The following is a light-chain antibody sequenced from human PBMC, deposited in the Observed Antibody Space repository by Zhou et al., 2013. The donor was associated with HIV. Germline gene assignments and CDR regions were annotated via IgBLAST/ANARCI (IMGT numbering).Light chain of an antibody. Sequence: DIQMTQSPSSLSASVGDRVTITCRASQGIGYSLAWYQQQPGRVPKLLIYTVSILQSGVPSRFSGVGSGTDFTLTISSLQPEDVGTYYCQKCDSAPRTFAKDRRWK. CDR2: TVS. J-gene: IGKJ1*01. CDR3: QKCDSAPRT. CDR1: QGIGYS. V-gene: IGKV1-27*01.